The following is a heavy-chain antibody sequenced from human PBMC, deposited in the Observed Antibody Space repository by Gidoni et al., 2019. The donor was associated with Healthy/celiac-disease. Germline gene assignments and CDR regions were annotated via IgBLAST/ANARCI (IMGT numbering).Heavy chain of an antibody. J-gene: IGHJ6*02. CDR3: ARDRDTADPYYYYGMDV. CDR1: GYTFTSYG. D-gene: IGHD5-18*01. CDR2: ISAYNGNT. V-gene: IGHV1-18*01. Sequence: QVQLVQSGAEVKKPGASVKVSCKASGYTFTSYGISWVRQAPGQGLAWMGWISAYNGNTNYAQKLQGRVTMTTDTSTSTAYMELRSLRSDDTAVYYCARDRDTADPYYYYGMDVWGQGTTVTVSS.